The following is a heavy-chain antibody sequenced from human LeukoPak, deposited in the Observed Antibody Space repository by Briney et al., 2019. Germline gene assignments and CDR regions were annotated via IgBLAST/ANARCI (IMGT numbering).Heavy chain of an antibody. CDR1: GGSISSGDYY. J-gene: IGHJ3*02. CDR3: ARSYYDLWSGYYGAFDI. D-gene: IGHD3-3*01. CDR2: IYYSGSI. Sequence: PSQTLSLTCTVSGGSISSGDYYWSWIRQPPGKGLEWIGYIYYSGSIYYNPTLKSRVTISVDASKNQFSLKLSSVTAADTAVYYCARSYYDLWSGYYGAFDIWGQGTMVTVSS. V-gene: IGHV4-30-4*08.